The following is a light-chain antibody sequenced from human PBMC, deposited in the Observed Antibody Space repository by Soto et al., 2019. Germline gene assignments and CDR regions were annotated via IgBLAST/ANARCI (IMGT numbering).Light chain of an antibody. Sequence: QSVLTQPAAVSGAPGQRVTITCTGSSSNIGADYDVHWFQQLPGTAPKLLIFGNTNRPSGVPDRFSGSKSGSSASLAITGLQTEDEADYYGQSYDSRLSGWLFGGGTKLPVL. CDR3: QSYDSRLSGWL. J-gene: IGLJ2*01. CDR1: SSNIGADYD. CDR2: GNT. V-gene: IGLV1-40*01.